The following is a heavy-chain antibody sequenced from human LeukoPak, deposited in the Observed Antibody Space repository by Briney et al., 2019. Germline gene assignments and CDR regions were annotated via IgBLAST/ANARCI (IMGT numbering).Heavy chain of an antibody. D-gene: IGHD5-24*01. J-gene: IGHJ4*02. CDR2: IIPIFGTA. CDR1: VGTFSSYA. V-gene: IGHV1-69*05. Sequence: SVKVSCTASVGTFSSYAISWVRQAPGQGLEWMGGIIPIFGTANYAQKFQGRVTITTDESTSTAYMELSSLRSEDTAVYYCARDLRGRDGYNYFDYWGQGTLVTVSP. CDR3: ARDLRGRDGYNYFDY.